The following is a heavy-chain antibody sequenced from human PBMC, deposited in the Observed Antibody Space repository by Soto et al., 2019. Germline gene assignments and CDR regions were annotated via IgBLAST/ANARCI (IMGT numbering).Heavy chain of an antibody. J-gene: IGHJ5*02. Sequence: SETLSLTCTVSGGSISSYYWSWIRQPPGKGLEWIGYIYYSGSTNYNPSLKSRVTISVDTSKNQFSLKLSSVTAADTAVYYCANSRLRFWFAPWGQGTLVTVSS. CDR1: GGSISSYY. D-gene: IGHD3-3*01. V-gene: IGHV4-59*01. CDR2: IYYSGST. CDR3: ANSRLRFWFAP.